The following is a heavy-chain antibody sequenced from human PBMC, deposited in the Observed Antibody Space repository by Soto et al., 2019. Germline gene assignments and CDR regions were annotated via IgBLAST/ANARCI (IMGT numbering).Heavy chain of an antibody. V-gene: IGHV3-30-3*01. Sequence: GGSLRLSCAASGFTFSTYTMHWVRQAPGKGLEWVAVISYDGSNKYYADPVKGRFTISRDNSKNTLHLQMNSQRADDTAVDYCARDRGSGFDSWGQETRVTVSS. J-gene: IGHJ4*02. CDR1: GFTFSTYT. CDR3: ARDRGSGFDS. CDR2: ISYDGSNK. D-gene: IGHD6-19*01.